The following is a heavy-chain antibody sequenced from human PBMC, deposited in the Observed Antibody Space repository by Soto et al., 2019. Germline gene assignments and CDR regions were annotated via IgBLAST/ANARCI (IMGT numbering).Heavy chain of an antibody. V-gene: IGHV3-11*06. CDR1: RFTFIDYY. J-gene: IGHJ4*02. D-gene: IGHD1-26*01. CDR2: ITTSSSYT. Sequence: AVSLQVSCAASRFTFIDYYMSWIRQAPGKGLEWVSYITTSSSYTNYADSVKGRFTISRENDKNSLYLQMNGLRAEETAVYYCARDMNSGTYHDYWGQGTLVTVSS. CDR3: ARDMNSGTYHDY.